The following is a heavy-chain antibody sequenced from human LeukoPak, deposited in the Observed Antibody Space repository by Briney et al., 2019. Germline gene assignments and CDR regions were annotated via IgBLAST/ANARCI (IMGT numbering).Heavy chain of an antibody. CDR1: GSTFSSYW. CDR3: ARGYYDILTGYYP. CDR2: IKQDGSEK. D-gene: IGHD3-9*01. J-gene: IGHJ5*02. V-gene: IGHV3-7*01. Sequence: GGSLRLSCADSGSTFSSYWMSWVRQAPGKGLEWVANIKQDGSEKYYVDSVKGRFTISRDNAKNSLYLQMNSLRAEDTAVYYCARGYYDILTGYYPWGQGTLVTVSS.